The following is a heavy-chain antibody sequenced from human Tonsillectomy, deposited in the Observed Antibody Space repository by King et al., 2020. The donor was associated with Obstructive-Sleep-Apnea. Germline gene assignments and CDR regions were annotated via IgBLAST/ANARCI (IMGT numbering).Heavy chain of an antibody. V-gene: IGHV4-59*01. Sequence: QLQESGPGLVKPSETLSLTCTVSGGSINSYYWSWIRQTPGKGLEWIGYISYSGSTNYKPSLKSRVTISVDTSKNQFSLKLSSVTAADTAVYYCARDRVGRDGYNRFDYWGQGTLVTVSS. CDR1: GGSINSYY. CDR2: ISYSGST. D-gene: IGHD5-24*01. CDR3: ARDRVGRDGYNRFDY. J-gene: IGHJ4*02.